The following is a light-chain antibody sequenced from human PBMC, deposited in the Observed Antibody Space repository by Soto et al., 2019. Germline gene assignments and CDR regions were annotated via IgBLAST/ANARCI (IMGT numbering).Light chain of an antibody. CDR3: QQRINWPLT. J-gene: IGKJ4*01. Sequence: LTQSPATLSLSPGQRATLSCRASQSISTYLAWYQQKPGQAPRLLIYEALNRATGIPARFSGSRSGTEFTLTICSLQSEDFAVYYCQQRINWPLTFGGGTKVDIK. CDR1: QSISTY. V-gene: IGKV3-11*01. CDR2: EAL.